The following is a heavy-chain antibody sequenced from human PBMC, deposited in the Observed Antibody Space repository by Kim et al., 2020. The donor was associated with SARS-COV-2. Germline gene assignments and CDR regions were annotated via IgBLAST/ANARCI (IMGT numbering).Heavy chain of an antibody. Sequence: KGQFTISRDNSKNTLYLQMNSLRAEDTAVYYCAKEGRVVPAAKGGNWFDPWGQGTLVTVSS. CDR3: AKEGRVVPAAKGGNWFDP. V-gene: IGHV3-30*02. J-gene: IGHJ5*02. D-gene: IGHD2-2*01.